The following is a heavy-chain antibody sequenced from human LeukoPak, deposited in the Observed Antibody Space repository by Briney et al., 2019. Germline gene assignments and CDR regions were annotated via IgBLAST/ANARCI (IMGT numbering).Heavy chain of an antibody. J-gene: IGHJ3*02. Sequence: SETLSLTCAVYGGSFSGYYWSWIRQPPGKGLEWIGYIYSSGSTNYNPSLKSRVTISVDTSKNQFSLKLNSVTTADTALYYWARYGYSYALAIWGQGTMVTVSS. V-gene: IGHV4-59*01. CDR3: ARYGYSYALAI. CDR1: GGSFSGYY. D-gene: IGHD5-24*01. CDR2: IYSSGST.